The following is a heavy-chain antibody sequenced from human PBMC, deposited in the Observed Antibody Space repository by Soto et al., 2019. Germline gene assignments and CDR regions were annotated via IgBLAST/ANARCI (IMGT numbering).Heavy chain of an antibody. CDR3: ARPKYTIEYGDYYDYGMDV. Sequence: QVQLVQSGAEVKKPGSSVKVSCKASGGTFSSYAISWVRQAPGQGLEWMGGIIPIFGTANYAQKFQGRVTINGDESTSTAYMELSSLRSEDTAVYYRARPKYTIEYGDYYDYGMDVWGQWTTVTVSS. D-gene: IGHD4-17*01. J-gene: IGHJ6*02. CDR2: IIPIFGTA. V-gene: IGHV1-69*01. CDR1: GGTFSSYA.